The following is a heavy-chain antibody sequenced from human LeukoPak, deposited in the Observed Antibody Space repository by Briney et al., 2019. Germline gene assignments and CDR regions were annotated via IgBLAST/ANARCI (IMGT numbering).Heavy chain of an antibody. Sequence: GGSLRLSCAASGFTFSSYAMSWVRQAPGKGLEWVSAISGSGGSTYYADFVKGRFTISRDNAKNSLYLQMNSLRAEDTAVYYCARDHFSGSSLFDYWGQGTLVTVSS. J-gene: IGHJ4*02. CDR3: ARDHFSGSSLFDY. CDR2: ISGSGGST. D-gene: IGHD6-13*01. CDR1: GFTFSSYA. V-gene: IGHV3-23*01.